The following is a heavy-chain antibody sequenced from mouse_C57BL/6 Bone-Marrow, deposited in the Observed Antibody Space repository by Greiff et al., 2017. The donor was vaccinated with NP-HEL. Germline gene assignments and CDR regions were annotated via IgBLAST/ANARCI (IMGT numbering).Heavy chain of an antibody. D-gene: IGHD1-1*01. J-gene: IGHJ2*01. V-gene: IGHV5-17*01. CDR2: ISSGSSTI. CDR1: GFTFSDYG. Sequence: DVMLVESGGGLVKPGGSLKLSCAASGFTFSDYGMHWVRQAPEKGLEWVAYISSGSSTIYYADTVKGRFTISRDNAKNTLFLQMTSLRSEDTAMYYCARGFTTVVDFEYWGQGTTLTVSS. CDR3: ARGFTTVVDFEY.